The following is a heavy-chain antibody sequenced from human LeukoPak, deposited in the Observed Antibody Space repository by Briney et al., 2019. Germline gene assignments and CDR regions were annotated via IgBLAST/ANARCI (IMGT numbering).Heavy chain of an antibody. CDR1: VGSISSYY. J-gene: IGHJ4*02. V-gene: IGHV4-59*01. D-gene: IGHD3-22*01. Sequence: SESLSLTWTVAVGSISSYYWSWIRQPPGKGLEWIGYIYYSGSTNYNPFLKSRVTISVDTSKNQFSLKLSSVTAADTAVYYCASQGPYYYDSSGYYSQREFDYWGQGTLVTVSS. CDR2: IYYSGST. CDR3: ASQGPYYYDSSGYYSQREFDY.